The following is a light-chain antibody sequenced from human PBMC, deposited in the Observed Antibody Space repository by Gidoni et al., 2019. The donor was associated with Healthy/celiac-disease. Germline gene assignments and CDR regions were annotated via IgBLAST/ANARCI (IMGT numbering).Light chain of an antibody. CDR1: QSVLYSSNNKNY. CDR2: WAS. CDR3: QQYYSTPLT. Sequence: DIVMTQSPDSLAVSLGERATINCKSSQSVLYSSNNKNYLAWYQQKPGQPPKLLIYWASTRESGVPDRFSGSGSWTDFTLTISSLQAEDVAVYYCQQYYSTPLTFXGXTKVEIK. V-gene: IGKV4-1*01. J-gene: IGKJ4*01.